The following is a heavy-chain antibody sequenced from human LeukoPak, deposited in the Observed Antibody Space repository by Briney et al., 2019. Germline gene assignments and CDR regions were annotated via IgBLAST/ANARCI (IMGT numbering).Heavy chain of an antibody. CDR1: GITLSNYG. D-gene: IGHD3-22*01. Sequence: PGGSLRLSCAVSGITLSNYGMSWVRQAPGKGLEWVAGINGSGGGTNYADSVKGRFTISRDNPKNTLYLQMNGLRAEDTVVYFCAKRGVVIRVILVGFHKEAYYFDSWGQGALVTVSS. CDR2: INGSGGGT. J-gene: IGHJ4*02. V-gene: IGHV3-23*01. CDR3: AKRGVVIRVILVGFHKEAYYFDS.